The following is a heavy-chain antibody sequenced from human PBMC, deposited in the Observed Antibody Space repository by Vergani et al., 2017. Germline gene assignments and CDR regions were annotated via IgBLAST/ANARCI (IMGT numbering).Heavy chain of an antibody. CDR1: GFTFRIYG. Sequence: QVQLVESGGGVVQPGGSLRLSCIASGFTFRIYGMHWVRQAPGKGLEWVAFIRYDGTKRFYGDSVKGRFTISRDNAKNTLYLQMNSLRAEDTAVYYCARESIVGVTYAFDIWGQGTMVTVSS. CDR3: ARESIVGVTYAFDI. D-gene: IGHD1-26*01. J-gene: IGHJ3*02. CDR2: IRYDGTKR. V-gene: IGHV3-30*02.